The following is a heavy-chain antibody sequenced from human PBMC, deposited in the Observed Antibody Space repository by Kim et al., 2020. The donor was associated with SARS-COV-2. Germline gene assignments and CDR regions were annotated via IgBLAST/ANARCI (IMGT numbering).Heavy chain of an antibody. J-gene: IGHJ4*02. CDR1: GYTFTSYG. Sequence: ASVKVSCKASGYTFTSYGISWVRQAPGQGLEWMGWISAYNGNTNYAQKLQGRVTMTTDTSTSTAYMGLRSLRSDDTAMYYCAREGGITIFGVVIQPGGYFDYWGQGTLVTVSS. CDR3: AREGGITIFGVVIQPGGYFDY. CDR2: ISAYNGNT. V-gene: IGHV1-18*01. D-gene: IGHD3-3*01.